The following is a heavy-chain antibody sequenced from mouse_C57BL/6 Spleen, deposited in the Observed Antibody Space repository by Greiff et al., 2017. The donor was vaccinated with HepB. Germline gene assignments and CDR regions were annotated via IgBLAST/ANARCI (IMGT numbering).Heavy chain of an antibody. V-gene: IGHV1-55*01. J-gene: IGHJ3*01. Sequence: VQLQQPGAELVKPGASVKMSCKASGYTFTSYWITWVKQRPGQGLEWIGDMYPGSGSTNYNEKFKSKATLTVDTSSSTAYMQLSSLTSADSAVYYCARGYSNYEWFAYWGQGTLVTVSA. CDR1: GYTFTSYW. D-gene: IGHD2-5*01. CDR2: MYPGSGST. CDR3: ARGYSNYEWFAY.